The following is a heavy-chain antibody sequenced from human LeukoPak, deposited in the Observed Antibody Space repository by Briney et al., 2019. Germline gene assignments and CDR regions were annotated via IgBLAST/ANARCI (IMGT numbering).Heavy chain of an antibody. V-gene: IGHV1-69*05. Sequence: SVKVSCKASGGTSSSYAISWVRQAPGQGLEWMGGIIPIFGTANYAQKFQGRVTITTDESTSTAYMELSSLRSEDTAVYYCAREGGYSYGPAFDYWGQGTLVTVSS. CDR3: AREGGYSYGPAFDY. CDR2: IIPIFGTA. J-gene: IGHJ4*02. D-gene: IGHD5-18*01. CDR1: GGTSSSYA.